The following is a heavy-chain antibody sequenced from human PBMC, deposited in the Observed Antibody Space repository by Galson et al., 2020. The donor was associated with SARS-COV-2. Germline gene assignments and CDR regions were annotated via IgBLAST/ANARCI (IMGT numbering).Heavy chain of an antibody. CDR2: TYYSGSG. CDR1: GGSISSSNYY. D-gene: IGHD3-9*01. J-gene: IGHJ4*02. V-gene: IGHV4-39*01. Sequence: SETLSLTCSVSGGSISSSNYYWGWVRQPPGKGLEWIGSTYYSGSGYYNPSLTSRLTISVDTPKNQFFMQLTSVTAADTAVYYCSRQILTGYYSFYYFDYLGQGALITVSS. CDR3: SRQILTGYYSFYYFDY.